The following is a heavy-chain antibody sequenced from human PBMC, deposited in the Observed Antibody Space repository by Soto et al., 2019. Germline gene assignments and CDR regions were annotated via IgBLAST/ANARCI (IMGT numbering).Heavy chain of an antibody. D-gene: IGHD6-19*01. CDR3: AREGSGSPGML. CDR2: IYYSGST. J-gene: IGHJ3*01. Sequence: QVQLQESGPGLVKPSETLSLTCSVSGGSINNYYWSWLRQPPGKGLEWIAYIYYSGSTTYNPSLKSRATISVDTSRNQFSLTVHSVTAADTAVYYCAREGSGSPGMLWGQGTMVTVSS. V-gene: IGHV4-59*01. CDR1: GGSINNYY.